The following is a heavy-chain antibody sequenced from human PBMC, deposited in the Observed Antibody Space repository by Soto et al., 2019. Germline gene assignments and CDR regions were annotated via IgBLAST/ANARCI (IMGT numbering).Heavy chain of an antibody. Sequence: SETLSLTCTVSGGSINNSSYSWGWIRQPPGKGLEWIGTFYYSGSTYYNPSLKSRVTISVDTSKNQFSLKLSSVTAADTAVYYCARLHGYCISTSCYGYYGMDVWGQGTTVTVSS. CDR3: ARLHGYCISTSCYGYYGMDV. J-gene: IGHJ6*02. CDR1: GGSINNSSYS. V-gene: IGHV4-39*01. CDR2: FYYSGST. D-gene: IGHD2-2*01.